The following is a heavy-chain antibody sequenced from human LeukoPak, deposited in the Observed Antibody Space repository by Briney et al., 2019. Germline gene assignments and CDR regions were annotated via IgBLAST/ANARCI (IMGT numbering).Heavy chain of an antibody. J-gene: IGHJ3*02. CDR3: ARVFSDGSGSYPDAFDI. D-gene: IGHD3-10*01. V-gene: IGHV3-7*01. CDR2: IKQDGSEK. CDR1: GFTFSSYW. Sequence: GGSLRLSCAASGFTFSSYWMSWVRQAPGKGLEWVANIKQDGSEKYYVDSVKGRFTISRDNAKNSLYLQVNSLRAEDTAVYYCARVFSDGSGSYPDAFDIWGQGTMVTVSS.